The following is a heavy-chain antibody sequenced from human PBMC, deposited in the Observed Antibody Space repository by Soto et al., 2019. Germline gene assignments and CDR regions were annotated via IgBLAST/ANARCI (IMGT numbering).Heavy chain of an antibody. V-gene: IGHV3-74*01. Sequence: GGSLRLSCAASGFTFSSYWMHWVRQAPGKGLVWVSRINSDGSSTSYADSVKGRFTISRDNAKNTLYLQMNSLRAEDTAVYYCARDEDGEHLSYGMDVWGQGTTVTVSS. CDR2: INSDGSST. J-gene: IGHJ6*02. CDR1: GFTFSSYW. CDR3: ARDEDGEHLSYGMDV.